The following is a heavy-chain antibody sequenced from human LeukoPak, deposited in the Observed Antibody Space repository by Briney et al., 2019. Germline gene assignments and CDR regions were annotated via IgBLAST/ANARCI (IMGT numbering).Heavy chain of an antibody. CDR3: ARDKSRYYYDSSDAFDI. CDR1: GYTFTGYY. D-gene: IGHD3-22*01. Sequence: ASVKVSCKASGYTFTGYYMHWVRQAPGQGLEWMGWINPSSGGTNYAQKFQGRVTMTRDTSISTAYMELSRLRSDDTAVYYCARDKSRYYYDSSDAFDIWGQGTMVTVSS. J-gene: IGHJ3*02. CDR2: INPSSGGT. V-gene: IGHV1-2*02.